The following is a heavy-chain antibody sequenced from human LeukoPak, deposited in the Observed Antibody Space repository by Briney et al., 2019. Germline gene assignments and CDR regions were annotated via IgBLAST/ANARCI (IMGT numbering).Heavy chain of an antibody. CDR3: AVSVRFERVWHYFNN. CDR2: ISESGAIT. J-gene: IGHJ4*02. Sequence: PGGSLRLSCAASRFTFTSYAMSWVRQAPGKGLKWVSGISESGAITHYADSVKGRFTISRDNSKTTVFLQMNSLRAEDTAVYYCAVSVRFERVWHYFNNWGQGTQVTVSS. CDR1: RFTFTSYA. D-gene: IGHD3-9*01. V-gene: IGHV3-23*01.